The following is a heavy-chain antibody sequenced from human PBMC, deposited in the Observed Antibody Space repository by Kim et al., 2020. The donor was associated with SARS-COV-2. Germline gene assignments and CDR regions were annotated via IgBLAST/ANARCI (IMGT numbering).Heavy chain of an antibody. V-gene: IGHV1-69*04. J-gene: IGHJ4*02. CDR1: GGTFSSYA. CDR2: IIPILVIA. CDR3: ARDLFYVGAGTTYFDY. D-gene: IGHD6-19*01. Sequence: SVKVSCKASGGTFSSYAISWVRQAPGQGLEWMGRIIPILVIANYAQKFEGRVTITADKSTSTAYMELSSLRSEDTAVYYCARDLFYVGAGTTYFDYWGQGTLVTVSS.